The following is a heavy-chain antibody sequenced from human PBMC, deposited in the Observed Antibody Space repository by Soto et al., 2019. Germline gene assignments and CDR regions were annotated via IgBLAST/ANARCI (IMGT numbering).Heavy chain of an antibody. V-gene: IGHV3-7*01. D-gene: IGHD3-16*01. J-gene: IGHJ5*02. Sequence: EAQLVESGGGLVQPGGSLRVSCAVSGFTFSSYWMSWVRQAPGKGLEWVAKIKQDGSEKDYVDSVKGRFTISRDNAHNSLFLHMYSLRAEDTAVYYCARGGRAAYNWFDPWGQGTLVTVSS. CDR2: IKQDGSEK. CDR1: GFTFSSYW. CDR3: ARGGRAAYNWFDP.